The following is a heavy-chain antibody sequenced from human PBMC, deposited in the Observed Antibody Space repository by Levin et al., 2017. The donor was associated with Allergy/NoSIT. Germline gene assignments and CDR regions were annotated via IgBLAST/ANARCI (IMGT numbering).Heavy chain of an antibody. CDR3: ARVLPIVGDNYGFSWFDP. CDR1: GGSISSYY. Sequence: PSETLSLTCTVSGGSISSYYWSWIRQPAGKGLEWIGRIYTSGSTNYNPSLKSRVTMSVDTSKNQFSLKLSSVTAADTAVYYCARVLPIVGDNYGFSWFDPWGQGTLVTVSS. V-gene: IGHV4-4*07. J-gene: IGHJ5*02. CDR2: IYTSGST. D-gene: IGHD1-26*01.